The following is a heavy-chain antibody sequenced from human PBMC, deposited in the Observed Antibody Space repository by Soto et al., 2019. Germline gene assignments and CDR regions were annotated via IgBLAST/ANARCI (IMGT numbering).Heavy chain of an antibody. CDR1: GGSISSSNW. J-gene: IGHJ5*02. V-gene: IGHV4-4*02. D-gene: IGHD3-10*01. CDR3: ARDYMVRGVMRWFDP. Sequence: QVQLQESGPGLVKPSGTLSLTCAVSGGSISSSNWWSWLRQPPGKGLEWIGEIYHSGSTNYNPSRRSRVTTSVDKSKNQFSLKLSTVTAADTAVYYCARDYMVRGVMRWFDPWGQGTLVTVSS. CDR2: IYHSGST.